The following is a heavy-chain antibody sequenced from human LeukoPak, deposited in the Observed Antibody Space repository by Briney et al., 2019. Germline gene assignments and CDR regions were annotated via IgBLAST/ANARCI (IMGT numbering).Heavy chain of an antibody. CDR1: GGSFSGYY. V-gene: IGHV4-34*01. D-gene: IGHD2-2*02. CDR3: ARGGYCSSTSCYTYWFDP. CDR2: INHSGST. J-gene: IGHJ5*02. Sequence: SETLSLTCAVYGGSFSGYYWSWIRQPPGKGLEWIGEINHSGSTNYNPSLKSRVTISVDTSKNQFSLKLSSVTAADTAVYYCARGGYCSSTSCYTYWFDPWGQGTLSPSPQ.